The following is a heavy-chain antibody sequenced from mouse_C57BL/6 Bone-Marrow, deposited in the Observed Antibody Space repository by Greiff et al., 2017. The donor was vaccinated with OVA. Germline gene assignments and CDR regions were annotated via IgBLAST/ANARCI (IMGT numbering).Heavy chain of an antibody. CDR1: GFNIKDDY. CDR2: IDPENGDT. Sequence: VQLQQSGAELVRPGASVKLSCTASGFNIKDDYMHWVKQRPEQGLEWIGWIDPENGDTEYASKFQGKATITADTSSNTAYLQLSSLTSEDTAVYYCTTLLCSFAYWGQGTLVTVSA. D-gene: IGHD2-10*01. V-gene: IGHV14-4*01. J-gene: IGHJ3*01. CDR3: TTLLCSFAY.